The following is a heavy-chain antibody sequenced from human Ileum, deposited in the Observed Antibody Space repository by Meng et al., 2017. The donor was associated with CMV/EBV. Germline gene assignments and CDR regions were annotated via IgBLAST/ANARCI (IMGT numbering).Heavy chain of an antibody. J-gene: IGHJ6*02. Sequence: ASVKVSCKASGYTFTGYYMHWVRQAPGQGLEWMGWINPNSGGTNYAQKFQGRVTMTRDTSISTAYMELSRLRSDDTAVYYCAREQYSSSSLRVSGYYYYVMDVWGQGTTVTVSS. D-gene: IGHD6-6*01. CDR1: GYTFTGYY. CDR3: AREQYSSSSLRVSGYYYYVMDV. V-gene: IGHV1-2*02. CDR2: INPNSGGT.